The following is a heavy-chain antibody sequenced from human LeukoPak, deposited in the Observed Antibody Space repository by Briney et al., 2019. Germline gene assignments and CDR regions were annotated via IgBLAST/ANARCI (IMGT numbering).Heavy chain of an antibody. CDR1: GFTVSSNY. V-gene: IGHV3-66*01. D-gene: IGHD2-15*01. J-gene: IGHJ4*02. Sequence: GGSLRLSCAVSGFTVSSNYMSWVRQAPGKGLERVSIIYSGGSTYYADSVKGRLTISRDNSKNILYLQMNSLRAEDTALYYCARVGYTDTWYSSPPFDYWGQGTLVTVSS. CDR2: IYSGGST. CDR3: ARVGYTDTWYSSPPFDY.